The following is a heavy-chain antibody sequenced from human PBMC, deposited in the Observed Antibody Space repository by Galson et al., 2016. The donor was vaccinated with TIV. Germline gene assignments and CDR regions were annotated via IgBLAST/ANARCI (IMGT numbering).Heavy chain of an antibody. J-gene: IGHJ4*02. V-gene: IGHV5-51*03. CDR3: ARLRDATEVVASATFDQ. CDR1: GYTFRIYW. Sequence: QSGAEVKKPGESLKISCKGSGYTFRIYWIGCVRQRPGKGLEWMGNIYPGDSDARYSPSFQGQVTISVDKSINTAYLQWNSLKASDSAIYYCARLRDATEVVASATFDQWGQGSLVTVSS. CDR2: IYPGDSDA. D-gene: IGHD2-15*01.